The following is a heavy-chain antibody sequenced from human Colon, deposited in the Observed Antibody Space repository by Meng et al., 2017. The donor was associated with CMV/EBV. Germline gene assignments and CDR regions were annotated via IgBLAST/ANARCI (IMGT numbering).Heavy chain of an antibody. J-gene: IGHJ4*02. V-gene: IGHV3-53*01. Sequence: GESLKISCAASGFSFRTSHMHWVRQAPGKGLEWVSVVYSSGSTYYADSVKGRFTISRDNSKNTLYLQMNSLRAEDTAVYYCVRSMVFGVTAPDYWGQGTLVTVSS. D-gene: IGHD3-3*01. CDR1: GFSFRTSH. CDR2: VYSSGST. CDR3: VRSMVFGVTAPDY.